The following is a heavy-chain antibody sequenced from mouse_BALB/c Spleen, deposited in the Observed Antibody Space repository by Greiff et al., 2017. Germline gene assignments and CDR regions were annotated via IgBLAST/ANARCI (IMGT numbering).Heavy chain of an antibody. D-gene: IGHD1-1*01. CDR2: INHGSGGT. Sequence: QVQLQQSGAELVRPGTSVKVSCKASGYAFTNYLIEWVKQRPGQGLEWIGVINHGSGGTNYNEKFKGKATLTADKSSSTAYMQLSSLTSDDSAVYFCARLGSSHFDYWGQGTTLTVSS. CDR3: ARLGSSHFDY. CDR1: GYAFTNYL. V-gene: IGHV1-54*03. J-gene: IGHJ2*01.